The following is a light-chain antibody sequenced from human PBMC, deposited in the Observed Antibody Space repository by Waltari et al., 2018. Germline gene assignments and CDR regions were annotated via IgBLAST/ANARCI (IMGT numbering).Light chain of an antibody. V-gene: IGLV3-21*02. CDR1: NIGRKS. Sequence: SYVLTQPPSVSVAPGQTARITCGGNNIGRKSGHWYQQKSGQAPVLAVYDDSDRPSGIPERFSGSNSGNTATLTISRVEAGDEADYYCQVLDTSSDVVVFGGGTKLTVL. J-gene: IGLJ2*01. CDR2: DDS. CDR3: QVLDTSSDVVV.